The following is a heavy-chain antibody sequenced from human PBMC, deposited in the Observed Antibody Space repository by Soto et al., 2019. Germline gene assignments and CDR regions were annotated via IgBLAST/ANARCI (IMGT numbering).Heavy chain of an antibody. CDR2: IYYSGST. D-gene: IGHD1-26*01. CDR1: GGSINSSSYF. J-gene: IGHJ4*02. V-gene: IGHV4-39*02. Sequence: PSETLSLTCSVSGGSINSSSYFWGWVRQPPGKGLEWIGSIYYSGSTYYNPSLRSRVTISVDTSKNQFSLKLSSVTAADTAVFYCAREAFPVGVSSGSYFSPDYWGQGTLVTVSS. CDR3: AREAFPVGVSSGSYFSPDY.